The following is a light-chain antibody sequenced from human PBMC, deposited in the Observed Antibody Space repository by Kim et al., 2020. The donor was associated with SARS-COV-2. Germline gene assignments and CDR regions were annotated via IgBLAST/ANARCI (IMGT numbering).Light chain of an antibody. V-gene: IGLV3-19*01. Sequence: SSELTQDPVVTVALGQTVRITGKGDSLRSYYATWYQQKPRQAPVLVIYGRNTRPSGIPDRFSGSASGNTASLTISGTQAEDEADFYCQSRDSGGNVVFGGGTQLTVL. CDR1: SLRSYY. CDR3: QSRDSGGNVV. J-gene: IGLJ2*01. CDR2: GRN.